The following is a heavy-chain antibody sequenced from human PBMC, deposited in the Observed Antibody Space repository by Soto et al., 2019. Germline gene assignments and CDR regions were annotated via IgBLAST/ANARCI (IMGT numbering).Heavy chain of an antibody. Sequence: QVQLVESGGGVVQPGRSLRLSCAASGFTFSSYAMHWVRQAPGKGLEWVAVISYDGSNKYYADSVKGRFTISRDNSKNTLYLQMNSLRAEDTAVYYCAISLRGIAAADYWGQGTLVTVSS. V-gene: IGHV3-30-3*01. CDR2: ISYDGSNK. CDR3: AISLRGIAAADY. CDR1: GFTFSSYA. J-gene: IGHJ4*02. D-gene: IGHD6-13*01.